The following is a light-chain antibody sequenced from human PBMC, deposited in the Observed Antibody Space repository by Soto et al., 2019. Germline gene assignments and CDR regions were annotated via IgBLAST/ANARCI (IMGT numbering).Light chain of an antibody. CDR1: SSNIGSHY. Sequence: QSVLTQPPSASGTPGQRVTISCSGSSSNIGSHYVYWYQQLPGTAPKLLIYRNNQRPSGVPDRFSGSKSGTSASLAISVLRSEDEANYYCAAWDDSLSGVVFGGGTQLTVL. J-gene: IGLJ3*02. V-gene: IGLV1-47*01. CDR2: RNN. CDR3: AAWDDSLSGVV.